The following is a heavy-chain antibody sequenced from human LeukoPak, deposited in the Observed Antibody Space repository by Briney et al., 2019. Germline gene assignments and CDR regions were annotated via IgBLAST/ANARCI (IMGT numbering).Heavy chain of an antibody. V-gene: IGHV4-59*12. J-gene: IGHJ4*02. CDR1: DDSITMYY. D-gene: IGHD3-22*01. CDR3: ARGQGSSGYYYGY. CDR2: VDHTGST. Sequence: SETLSLTCSVSDDSITMYYWTWIRQPPGKGLEWIGYVDHTGSTNFNPSLNGRVSISRDTTRNLFSLKLSSVTAADTAVYYCARGQGSSGYYYGYWGQGTLVTVSS.